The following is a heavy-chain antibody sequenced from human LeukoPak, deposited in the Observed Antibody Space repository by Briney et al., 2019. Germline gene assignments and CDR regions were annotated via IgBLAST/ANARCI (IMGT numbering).Heavy chain of an antibody. CDR1: GGTFSSYA. CDR2: IIPIFGTA. J-gene: IGHJ3*02. Sequence: GASVKVSCKASGGTFSSYAISWVRQAPGQGLEWMGGIIPIFGTANYAQKFQGRVTITADKSTSTAYMELSSLRSEDTAVYYCAREMAYRPMIAFDIWGQGTMVTVSS. CDR3: AREMAYRPMIAFDI. D-gene: IGHD3-22*01. V-gene: IGHV1-69*06.